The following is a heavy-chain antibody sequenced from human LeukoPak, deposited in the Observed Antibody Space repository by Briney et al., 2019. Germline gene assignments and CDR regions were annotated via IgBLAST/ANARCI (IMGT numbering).Heavy chain of an antibody. J-gene: IGHJ6*03. D-gene: IGHD1-7*01. CDR3: ARGGGQLPYYYMDV. CDR2: IYSGGST. V-gene: IGHV3-53*01. Sequence: GGSLRLSCAASGFTVSINYMSWVRQAPGKGLEWVSVIYSGGSTYYADSVKGRFTISRDNSKDTLYLQMNSLRAEDTAVYYCARGGGQLPYYYMDVWGKGTTVTVSS. CDR1: GFTVSINY.